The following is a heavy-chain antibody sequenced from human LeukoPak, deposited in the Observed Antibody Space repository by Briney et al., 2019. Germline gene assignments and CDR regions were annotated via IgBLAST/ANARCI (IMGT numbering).Heavy chain of an antibody. Sequence: PSETLSLTCAVYGGSISGYYWSWIRQPPGKGLEWIGEINHSGSTNYNPSLKSRVTISVHTSKNQFSLKLSSVTAADTAVYYCARGLPKYYYDRSRGSERLDYWGQGTLVTVSS. CDR3: ARGLPKYYYDRSRGSERLDY. D-gene: IGHD3-22*01. CDR2: INHSGST. CDR1: GGSISGYY. V-gene: IGHV4-34*01. J-gene: IGHJ4*02.